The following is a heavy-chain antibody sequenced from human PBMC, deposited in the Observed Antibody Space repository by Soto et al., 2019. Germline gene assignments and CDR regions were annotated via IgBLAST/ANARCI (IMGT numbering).Heavy chain of an antibody. CDR1: GGSISSTNW. CDR3: ARDRDYYDSSGFRWLDY. CDR2: IYHSGST. D-gene: IGHD3-22*01. V-gene: IGHV4-4*02. J-gene: IGHJ4*02. Sequence: NPSETLSLTCAVSGGSISSTNWWSWVRQPPGKGLAWIGEIYHSGSTNYNPSLKSRVTISVDKSKNQFSLKLSSVTAADTAVYYCARDRDYYDSSGFRWLDYWGQGTLVTVS.